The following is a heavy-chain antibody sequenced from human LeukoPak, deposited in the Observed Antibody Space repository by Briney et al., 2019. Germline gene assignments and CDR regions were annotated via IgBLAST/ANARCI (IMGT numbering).Heavy chain of an antibody. D-gene: IGHD3-22*01. J-gene: IGHJ4*02. CDR3: ARHTYYYDSSGYSRYFDY. CDR2: ISGSGGST. CDR1: GFTFSSYA. V-gene: IGHV3-23*01. Sequence: GGSLRLSCAASGFTFSSYAMSWVRQAPWKGLEWVSGISGSGGSTYYADSVKGRFTISRDNSKNTLYLQMNSLRAADTAVYYCARHTYYYDSSGYSRYFDYWGQGTLVTVSS.